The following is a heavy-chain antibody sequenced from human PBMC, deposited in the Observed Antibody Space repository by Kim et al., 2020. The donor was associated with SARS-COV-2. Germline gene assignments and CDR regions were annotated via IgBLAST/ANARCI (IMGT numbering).Heavy chain of an antibody. Sequence: ASVKVSCKASGYTFTSYYMHWVRQAPGQGLEWMGIINPSGGSTSYAQKFQGRVTMTRDTSTSTVYMELSSLRSEDTAVYYCARGAPTTVTTGYYFDYWGQGTLVTVSS. V-gene: IGHV1-46*01. D-gene: IGHD4-17*01. CDR2: INPSGGST. CDR1: GYTFTSYY. J-gene: IGHJ4*02. CDR3: ARGAPTTVTTGYYFDY.